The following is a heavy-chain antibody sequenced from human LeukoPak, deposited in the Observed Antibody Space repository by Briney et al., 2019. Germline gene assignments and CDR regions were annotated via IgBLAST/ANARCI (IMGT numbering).Heavy chain of an antibody. D-gene: IGHD3-22*01. J-gene: IGHJ6*02. CDR2: IYTSGDT. CDR3: ARQRGPTYYYDSSGYKNYYYGMDV. V-gene: IGHV4-4*07. Sequence: PSETLSLTCTVPGGSMSSYYWSWIRQPAGKGLEYIGRIYTSGDTNSNPSLKSRVTMSVDTSNNQFSLKLRSVTAADTAVYYCARQRGPTYYYDSSGYKNYYYGMDVWGQGTTVTVSS. CDR1: GGSMSSYY.